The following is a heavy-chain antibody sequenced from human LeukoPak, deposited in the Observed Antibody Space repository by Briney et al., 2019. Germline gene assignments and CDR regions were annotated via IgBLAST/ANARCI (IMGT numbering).Heavy chain of an antibody. V-gene: IGHV1-3*01. CDR1: GYTFTSYA. D-gene: IGHD2-15*01. Sequence: ASVKVSCKASGYTFTSYALHWVRQAPGQRLEWMGWINAGNGDTKYSQKFQGRVTITRDTSASTAYMELSSLRSEDTAVYYCARDSGEYYFDYWGQGTLVTVSS. CDR3: ARDSGEYYFDY. CDR2: INAGNGDT. J-gene: IGHJ4*02.